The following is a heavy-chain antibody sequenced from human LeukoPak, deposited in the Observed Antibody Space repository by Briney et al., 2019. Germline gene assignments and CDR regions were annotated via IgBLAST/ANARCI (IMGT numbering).Heavy chain of an antibody. V-gene: IGHV1-69*04. J-gene: IGHJ4*02. D-gene: IGHD2-15*01. CDR1: RGTFSSYA. CDR2: IIPILGIA. Sequence: SVEVSCKASRGTFSSYAISWVRPAPGQGLEWMGRIIPILGIANYAQKFQGRVTITADKSTSTAYMELSSLRSEDTAVYYCARAARLVVVAASQPYYFDYWGQGTLVTVSS. CDR3: ARAARLVVVAASQPYYFDY.